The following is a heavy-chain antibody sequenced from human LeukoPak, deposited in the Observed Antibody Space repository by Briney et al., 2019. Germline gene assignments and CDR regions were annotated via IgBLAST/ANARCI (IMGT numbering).Heavy chain of an antibody. Sequence: GESLKISCKGSGYSFTSYWIGWVRQMPGKGLEWMGIIYPGDSDTRYSPSFQGQVTISADKSISTAYLQWSSLKASDTAMYYRARRLADVYSSSSPSFDYWGQGTLVTVSS. CDR1: GYSFTSYW. CDR3: ARRLADVYSSSSPSFDY. CDR2: IYPGDSDT. V-gene: IGHV5-51*01. J-gene: IGHJ4*02. D-gene: IGHD6-6*01.